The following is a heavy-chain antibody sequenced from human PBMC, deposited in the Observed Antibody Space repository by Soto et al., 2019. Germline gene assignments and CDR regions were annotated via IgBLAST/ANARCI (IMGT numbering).Heavy chain of an antibody. Sequence: GGSLRLSCSASGFTFSSYAMSWVRQAPGKGLEWVSAISGSGGSTYYADSVKGRFTISRDNSKNTLYLQMNSLRAEDTAVYYCARRGPLGCSWSDTNYGMDVRGQGATITVSA. CDR2: ISGSGGST. CDR3: ARRGPLGCSWSDTNYGMDV. CDR1: GFTFSSYA. D-gene: IGHD6-13*01. V-gene: IGHV3-23*01. J-gene: IGHJ6*01.